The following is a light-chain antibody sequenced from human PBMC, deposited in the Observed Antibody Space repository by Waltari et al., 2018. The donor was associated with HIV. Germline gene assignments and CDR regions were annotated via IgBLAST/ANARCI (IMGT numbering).Light chain of an antibody. Sequence: QSVLTQPPSVSAAPGQKVSISCSGSDSNIGNHYVSWYQQHPGTAPKLLIYDSYKRPSGIPDRFSGSKSGTSATLGIAGLQTGDEAYYYCATWDASLTVVFGGGTKLTVL. J-gene: IGLJ2*01. V-gene: IGLV1-51*01. CDR1: DSNIGNHY. CDR3: ATWDASLTVV. CDR2: DSY.